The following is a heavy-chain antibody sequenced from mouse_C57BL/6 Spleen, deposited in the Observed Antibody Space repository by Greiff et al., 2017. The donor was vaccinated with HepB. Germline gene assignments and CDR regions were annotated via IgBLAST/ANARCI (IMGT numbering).Heavy chain of an antibody. D-gene: IGHD1-1*01. J-gene: IGHJ3*01. V-gene: IGHV1-55*01. CDR2: IYPGSGST. CDR3: ARRGSSYSWFAY. CDR1: GYTFTSYW. Sequence: QVQLQQPGAELVKPGASVKMSCKASGYTFTSYWITWVKQRPGQGLEWIGDIYPGSGSTNYNEKFKSKATLTVDTSSSTAYMQLSSLTSEASAVYYCARRGSSYSWFAYWGQGTLVTVSA.